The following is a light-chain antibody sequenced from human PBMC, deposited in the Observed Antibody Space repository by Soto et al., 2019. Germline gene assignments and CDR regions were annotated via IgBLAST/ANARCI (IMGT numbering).Light chain of an antibody. CDR2: TNS. CDR1: SSSIGSNS. CDR3: AAWDGSLNVYV. Sequence: QSVLTQPPSASGTPGQRVTISCSGSSSSIGSNSVNWYQQLPRTPPKVLIYTNSQRPSGVPDRFSGSKSGTSASLAISGLQPEDEADYYCAAWDGSLNVYVFGTGTKLTVL. J-gene: IGLJ1*01. V-gene: IGLV1-44*01.